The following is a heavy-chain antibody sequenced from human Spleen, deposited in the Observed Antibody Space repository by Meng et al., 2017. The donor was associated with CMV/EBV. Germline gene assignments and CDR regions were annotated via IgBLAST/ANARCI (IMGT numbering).Heavy chain of an antibody. V-gene: IGHV3-74*01. CDR3: ASPRYSWSLDY. Sequence: GESLKISCAASGFTFSSYWMHWVRQAPGKGLVWVSRINSDGSSTSYADSVKGRFTISRDNAKNTLYLQMNSLRAEDTAVYYCASPRYSWSLDYWGQGTLVTVSS. CDR1: GFTFSSYW. D-gene: IGHD1-26*01. J-gene: IGHJ4*02. CDR2: INSDGSST.